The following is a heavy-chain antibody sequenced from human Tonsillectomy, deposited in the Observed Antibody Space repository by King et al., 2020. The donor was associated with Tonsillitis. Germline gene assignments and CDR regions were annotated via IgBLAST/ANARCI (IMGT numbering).Heavy chain of an antibody. CDR1: GGTLRTYS. Sequence: QLVQSGAEVRKPGSSVKVSCQASGGTLRTYSFNWVRQAPGQGLEWMGRIIPMINGATYAERFQGRVTITADKSTSTAFMELNSLKSEDTAVYYCATPYYGRHVYQYYFDSWGQGTLVTVSS. J-gene: IGHJ4*02. V-gene: IGHV1-69*09. D-gene: IGHD3-10*01. CDR3: ATPYYGRHVYQYYFDS. CDR2: IIPMINGA.